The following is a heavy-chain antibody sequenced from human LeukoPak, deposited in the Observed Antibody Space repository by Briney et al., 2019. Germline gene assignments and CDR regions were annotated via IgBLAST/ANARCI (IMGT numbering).Heavy chain of an antibody. D-gene: IGHD3-9*01. CDR3: AESNYDILTGAYDAFDI. J-gene: IGHJ3*02. V-gene: IGHV1-8*01. CDR1: GYTFTSYD. CDR2: MNPNSGNT. Sequence: ASVKVSCKASGYTFTSYDINLVRQATGQGLEWMGWMNPNSGNTGYAQKLQGRVTMTTDTSTSTAYMELRSLRSDDTAVYYCAESNYDILTGAYDAFDIWGQGTMVTVSS.